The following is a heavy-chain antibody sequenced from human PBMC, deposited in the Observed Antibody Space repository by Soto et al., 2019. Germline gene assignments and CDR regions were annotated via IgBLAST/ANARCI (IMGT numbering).Heavy chain of an antibody. V-gene: IGHV3-74*03. CDR2: IDSDGSGA. D-gene: IGHD5-18*01. Sequence: LSCAASGFTFSNFWMHWVRQAPGKGLVWVSRIDSDGSGAMYADSVKGRLTISRDNAKSTLFLQMNSLRAEDTAVYYCATLNSFGSDYWGRGTLVTVSS. J-gene: IGHJ4*02. CDR3: ATLNSFGSDY. CDR1: GFTFSNFW.